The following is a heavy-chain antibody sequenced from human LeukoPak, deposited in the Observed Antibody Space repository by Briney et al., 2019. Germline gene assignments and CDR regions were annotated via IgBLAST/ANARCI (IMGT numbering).Heavy chain of an antibody. CDR1: GGTSSSYV. V-gene: IGHV1-69*01. J-gene: IGHJ4*02. CDR2: TIPIFGTA. Sequence: SGKVSCKASGGTSSSYVISWVRQASGQWLEWMGGTIPIFGTANYAQKFHGRVTITADESTSTAYMELSSLRSEDTAVYYCARGGGYYYDSSGHYTLYWGQGTLVTVSS. D-gene: IGHD3-22*01. CDR3: ARGGGYYYDSSGHYTLY.